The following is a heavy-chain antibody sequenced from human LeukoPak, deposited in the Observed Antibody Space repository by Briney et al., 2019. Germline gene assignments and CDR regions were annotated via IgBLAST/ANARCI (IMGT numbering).Heavy chain of an antibody. J-gene: IGHJ5*02. CDR1: GYTFTSYG. CDR2: ISAYNGNT. CDR3: AGLCSIRWCLHDWFDP. D-gene: IGHD2-21*01. Sequence: ASVKVSCKASGYTFTSYGISWVRQAPGQGLEWMGWISAYNGNTNYAQRFQGRVTMTTDTSTSTAYMELRSLRSDDTAVYYCAGLCSIRWCLHDWFDPWGQGTLVTVSS. V-gene: IGHV1-18*01.